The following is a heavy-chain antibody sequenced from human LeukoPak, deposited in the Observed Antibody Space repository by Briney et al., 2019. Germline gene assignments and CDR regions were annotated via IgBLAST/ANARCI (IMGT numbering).Heavy chain of an antibody. V-gene: IGHV3-23*01. CDR2: ISGSGGST. D-gene: IGHD2-2*01. CDR1: GFTFSSYA. CDR3: AKSCSSTSCYAGYYYYYMHV. J-gene: IGHJ6*03. Sequence: AGSLRLSCAASGFTFSSYAMSWVRQAPGKGLEWVSAISGSGGSTYYADSVKGRFTISRDNSKNTLYLQMNSLRAEDTPVYYCAKSCSSTSCYAGYYYYYMHVWAKGTTVTVSS.